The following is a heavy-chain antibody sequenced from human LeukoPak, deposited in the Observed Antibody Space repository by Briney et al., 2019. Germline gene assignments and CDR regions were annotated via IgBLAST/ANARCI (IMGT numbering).Heavy chain of an antibody. J-gene: IGHJ4*02. CDR3: ARLSAVAVNYFDY. V-gene: IGHV4-39*01. D-gene: IGHD6-19*01. Sequence: PSETLSLTCTVSGGSMSNSSYYWGRIRQPPGKGLEWIGSIYYTGSTYYNPSLKSRVTISVDTSKNQFSLKLSSVTAADTAVYYSARLSAVAVNYFDYWGQGTLVTVSS. CDR1: GGSMSNSSYY. CDR2: IYYTGST.